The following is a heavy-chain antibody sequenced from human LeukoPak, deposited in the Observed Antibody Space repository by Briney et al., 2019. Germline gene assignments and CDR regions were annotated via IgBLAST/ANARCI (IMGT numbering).Heavy chain of an antibody. V-gene: IGHV3-23*01. J-gene: IGHJ4*02. CDR2: ISGSGGST. D-gene: IGHD6-19*01. Sequence: PGGSLRLSCAASGFTFSSYAMSWVRQAPGKGLEWVSAISGSGGSTYYADSVKGRFTISRDNSKNTLYLQMNSLRAEDTAVYYCAKDLPGSGWYPKGNFDYWGQGTLVTVSS. CDR3: AKDLPGSGWYPKGNFDY. CDR1: GFTFSSYA.